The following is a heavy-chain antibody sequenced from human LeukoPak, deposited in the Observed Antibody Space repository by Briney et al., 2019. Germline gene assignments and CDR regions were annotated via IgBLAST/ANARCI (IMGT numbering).Heavy chain of an antibody. CDR1: GGSISNYY. D-gene: IGHD3-3*01. Sequence: SETLSLTCTVSGGSISNYYWSWIRQPPGKGLEWLGYIYYSGSTDYNPSLKSRVTISVDTSKDQFSLKLSSVTAADTAVYYCARAATYYDFWSGYRPENWFDPWGQGTLVTVSS. J-gene: IGHJ5*02. V-gene: IGHV4-59*01. CDR3: ARAATYYDFWSGYRPENWFDP. CDR2: IYYSGST.